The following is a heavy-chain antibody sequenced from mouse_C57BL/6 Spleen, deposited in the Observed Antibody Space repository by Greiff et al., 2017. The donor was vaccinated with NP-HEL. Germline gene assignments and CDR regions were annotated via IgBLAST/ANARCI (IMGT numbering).Heavy chain of an antibody. V-gene: IGHV1-82*01. CDR2: IYPGDGDT. J-gene: IGHJ2*01. Sequence: QVQLQQSGPELVKPGASVKISCKASGYAFSSSWMNWVKQRPGKGLEWIGRIYPGDGDTNYNGKFKGKATLTADKSSSTAYMQLSSLTSEDSAVYFCAKADYYGRSYGDYWGQGTTLTVSS. CDR3: AKADYYGRSYGDY. CDR1: GYAFSSSW. D-gene: IGHD1-1*01.